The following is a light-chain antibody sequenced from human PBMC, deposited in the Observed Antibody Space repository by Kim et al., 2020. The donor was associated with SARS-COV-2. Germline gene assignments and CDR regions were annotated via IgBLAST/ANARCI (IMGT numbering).Light chain of an antibody. CDR1: NIGSKN. Sequence: SVALGQTARITGGGNNIGSKNVHWYQQKPGQAPGLVIYRDSNRPSGIPERFSGSNSGNTATLTISRAQAGDEADYYCQVWDSSTGVFGGGTQLTVL. CDR3: QVWDSSTGV. J-gene: IGLJ3*02. CDR2: RDS. V-gene: IGLV3-9*01.